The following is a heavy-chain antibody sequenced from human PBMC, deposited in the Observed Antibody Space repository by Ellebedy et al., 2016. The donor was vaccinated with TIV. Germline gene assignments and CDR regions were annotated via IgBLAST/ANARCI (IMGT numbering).Heavy chain of an antibody. CDR1: GFTFSNYA. V-gene: IGHV3-23*01. Sequence: GESLKISCAVSGFTFSNYAVHWVRQAPGKGLEWVSAISGNGGSTHYEDSVKGRFTVSRDNSKNTLYLQMNSLRAEDTAVYYCTRETGGALDYWGQGALVTVSS. CDR2: ISGNGGST. J-gene: IGHJ4*02. CDR3: TRETGGALDY. D-gene: IGHD3-10*01.